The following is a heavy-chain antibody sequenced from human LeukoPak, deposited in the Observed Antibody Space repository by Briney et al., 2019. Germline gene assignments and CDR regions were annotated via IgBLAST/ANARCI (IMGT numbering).Heavy chain of an antibody. J-gene: IGHJ4*02. D-gene: IGHD4-11*01. Sequence: ASVRVSCKASGYTFTSYGISWVRQAPGQGLEWMGWISAYNGNTNYAQKFQGRVTITADKSTSTAYMELSSLRSEDTAVYYCASDPYSNYLGYWGQGTLVTVSS. V-gene: IGHV1-18*01. CDR3: ASDPYSNYLGY. CDR1: GYTFTSYG. CDR2: ISAYNGNT.